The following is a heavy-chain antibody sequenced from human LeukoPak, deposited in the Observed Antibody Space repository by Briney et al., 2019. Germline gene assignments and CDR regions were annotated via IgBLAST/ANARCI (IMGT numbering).Heavy chain of an antibody. V-gene: IGHV1-46*01. CDR1: GYTFTSYY. D-gene: IGHD6-13*01. CDR2: INPSGGST. Sequence: ASVKVSCKASGYTFTSYYMHWVRQAPGQGLEWMGIINPSGGSTSYAQKFQGRVTITADESTSTAYMELSSLRSEDTAVYYCARDEPTRIAAAGTGGGTYYYYYYGMDVRGQGTAVIVSS. CDR3: ARDEPTRIAAAGTGGGTYYYYYYGMDV. J-gene: IGHJ6*02.